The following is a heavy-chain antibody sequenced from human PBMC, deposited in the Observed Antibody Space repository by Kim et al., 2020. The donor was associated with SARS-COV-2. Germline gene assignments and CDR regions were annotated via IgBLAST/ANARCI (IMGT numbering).Heavy chain of an antibody. CDR2: IYHSGTT. Sequence: TETLSLTCTVSGGSITNYYWSWIRQPPGKGLEWIGYIYHSGTTNYNPSLKSRVTMSADTSENHVSLKMASVTAADTAVYFCARVTYGLYFDAWGKGKMVTVSS. CDR3: ARVTYGLYFDA. D-gene: IGHD3-16*01. J-gene: IGHJ4*02. V-gene: IGHV4-59*01. CDR1: GGSITNYY.